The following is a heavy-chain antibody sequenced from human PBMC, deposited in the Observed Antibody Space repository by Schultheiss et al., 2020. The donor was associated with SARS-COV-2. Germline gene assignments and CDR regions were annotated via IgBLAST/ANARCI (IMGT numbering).Heavy chain of an antibody. J-gene: IGHJ4*02. D-gene: IGHD2-2*02. Sequence: GESLKISCAASGFTFSSYAMSWVRQAPGKGLEWVSAISGSGGSTYYADSVKGRFTISRDNSKNTLYLQMNSLRAEDTAVYYCAKTWRPAAIQGGFDYWGQGALVTVSS. V-gene: IGHV3-23*01. CDR3: AKTWRPAAIQGGFDY. CDR1: GFTFSSYA. CDR2: ISGSGGST.